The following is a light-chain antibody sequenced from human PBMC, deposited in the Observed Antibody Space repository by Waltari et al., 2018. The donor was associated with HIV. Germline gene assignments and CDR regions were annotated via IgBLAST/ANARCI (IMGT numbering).Light chain of an antibody. CDR1: QTVGNN. CDR3: QQYSEWAYT. V-gene: IGKV3-15*01. CDR2: GAS. J-gene: IGKJ2*01. Sequence: IVMTQSPATPSVSPGERATVSCGASQTVGNNVAWYQQRPGQARTLLVDGASTRAASVPAGCTGGGSATRFTLPIDSPQSGDFGLYYCQQYSEWAYTFGQGTRLEL.